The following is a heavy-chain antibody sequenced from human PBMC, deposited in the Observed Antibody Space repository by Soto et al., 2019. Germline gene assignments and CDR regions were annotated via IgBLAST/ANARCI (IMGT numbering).Heavy chain of an antibody. CDR1: GFTFSNYG. CDR2: ISGSGGST. Sequence: GGSLRLSXAASGFTFSNYGMSWVRQAPGKGLEWVSVISGSGGSTYYADSVKGRFTLSRDNSKNTVYLQMNSLRAEDTAVYYCAKDSPVGVPLLRDLHDWGQGTLVTVS. D-gene: IGHD2-15*01. CDR3: AKDSPVGVPLLRDLHD. V-gene: IGHV3-23*01. J-gene: IGHJ1*01.